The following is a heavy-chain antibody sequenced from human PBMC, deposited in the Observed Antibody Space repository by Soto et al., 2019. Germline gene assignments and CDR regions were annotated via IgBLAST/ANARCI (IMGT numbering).Heavy chain of an antibody. Sequence: GGSLRLSCAASELTFSSYGMHWVRQAPGKGLEWVAVISYDGSNKYYADSVKGRFTISRDNSKNTLYLQMNSLRADDTAVYYCAKDLSEYSRSSQDSWGKGTLVTVSS. V-gene: IGHV3-30*18. J-gene: IGHJ4*02. CDR1: ELTFSSYG. CDR2: ISYDGSNK. D-gene: IGHD5-12*01. CDR3: AKDLSEYSRSSQDS.